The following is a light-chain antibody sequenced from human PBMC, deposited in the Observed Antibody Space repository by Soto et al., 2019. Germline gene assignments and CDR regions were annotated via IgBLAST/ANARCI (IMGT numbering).Light chain of an antibody. CDR1: QSVSSN. J-gene: IGKJ1*01. V-gene: IGKV3-15*01. CDR3: QQYNNWWT. CDR2: GAS. Sequence: EIVMTQSPATLSVKPGERATLSCRASQSVSSNLAWYQQKPGQAPRLLIYGASTRATGIPARFSGSGSGTEFTLTISSLQSEDFAVYYCQQYNNWWTFGQRTKVDI.